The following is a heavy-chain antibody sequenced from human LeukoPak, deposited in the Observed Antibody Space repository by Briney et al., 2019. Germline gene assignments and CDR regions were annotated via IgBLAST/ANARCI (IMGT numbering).Heavy chain of an antibody. D-gene: IGHD6-13*01. CDR3: ARGYSSSWYYYYGMDV. J-gene: IGHJ6*02. CDR1: GFTFSDYY. CDR2: ISSSGSTI. V-gene: IGHV3-11*01. Sequence: GGSLGLSCAASGFTFSDYYMSWIRQAPGKGLEWVSYISSSGSTIYYADSVKGRFTISRDNAKNSLYLQMNSLRAEDTAVYYCARGYSSSWYYYYGMDVWGQGTTVTVSS.